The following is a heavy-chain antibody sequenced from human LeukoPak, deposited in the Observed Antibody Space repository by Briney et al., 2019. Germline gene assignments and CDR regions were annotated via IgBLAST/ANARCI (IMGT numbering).Heavy chain of an antibody. D-gene: IGHD2-2*01. J-gene: IGHJ4*02. V-gene: IGHV1-8*03. CDR3: ALISYCNSITCYFLDY. CDR2: MNPNSGNT. Sequence: ASVKVSSMASGYTFTTYDISWVRQATGQGLEWMGRMNPNSGNTGYAQKFQGRVTITRDTSISTAYMELSSLRAEDTAVYYCALISYCNSITCYFLDYWGQGTLVTVSS. CDR1: GYTFTTYD.